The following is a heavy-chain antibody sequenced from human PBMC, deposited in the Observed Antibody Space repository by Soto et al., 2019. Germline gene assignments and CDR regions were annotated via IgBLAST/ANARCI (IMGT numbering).Heavy chain of an antibody. V-gene: IGHV3-21*01. Sequence: PVGSIRLSWAASGCTFSSYSMSWVRKAPGKGLEWVSSISSSSSYIYYADSVKGRFTISRDNAKNSLYLQMNSLRAEDTAVYYCARGYVVPHPFDYWGQGTLVSVSS. CDR2: ISSSSSYI. CDR1: GCTFSSYS. J-gene: IGHJ4*02. D-gene: IGHD2-2*01. CDR3: ARGYVVPHPFDY.